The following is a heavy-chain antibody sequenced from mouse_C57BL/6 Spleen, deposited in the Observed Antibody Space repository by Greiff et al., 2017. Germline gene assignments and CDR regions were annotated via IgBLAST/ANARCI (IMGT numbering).Heavy chain of an antibody. Sequence: EVKLVESGGGLVKPGGSLKLSCAASGFTFSSYTMSWVRQTPEKRLEWVATISGGGGNTYYPDSVKGRFTISRDNAKNTLYLQMSSLRSEDTALYYCAGGGDSSGDWYFDVWGTGTTVTVSS. V-gene: IGHV5-9*01. CDR1: GFTFSSYT. CDR2: ISGGGGNT. CDR3: AGGGDSSGDWYFDV. J-gene: IGHJ1*03. D-gene: IGHD1-1*01.